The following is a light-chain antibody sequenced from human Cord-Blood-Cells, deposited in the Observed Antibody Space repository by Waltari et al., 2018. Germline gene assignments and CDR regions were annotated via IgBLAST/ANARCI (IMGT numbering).Light chain of an antibody. Sequence: QSVLTQPPPASGTPGQRVSNTCSRSSSNTGSNYVSWYQQLPGTAPKLLIYRKNQRPSGVPDRFSGSKSGTSASLAISGLRSEDEADYYCAAWDDSLSGWVFGGGTKLTVL. V-gene: IGLV1-47*01. J-gene: IGLJ3*02. CDR3: AAWDDSLSGWV. CDR1: SSNTGSNY. CDR2: RKN.